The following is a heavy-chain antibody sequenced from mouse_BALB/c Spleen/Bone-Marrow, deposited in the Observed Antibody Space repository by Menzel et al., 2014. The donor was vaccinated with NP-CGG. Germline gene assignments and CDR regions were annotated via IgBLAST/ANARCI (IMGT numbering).Heavy chain of an antibody. CDR1: GFNIKDTY. Sequence: VQLQQPGAELVKPGVSVKLSCTASGFNIKDTYIHWVKRRPEQGLEWIGRIDPENGNIKYDPKFQVKATITADTSSNTAYLQLSSLTSEDTAVYYCTRRGFDFWGQGTTLTVSS. J-gene: IGHJ2*01. CDR3: TRRGFDF. V-gene: IGHV14-3*02. CDR2: IDPENGNI.